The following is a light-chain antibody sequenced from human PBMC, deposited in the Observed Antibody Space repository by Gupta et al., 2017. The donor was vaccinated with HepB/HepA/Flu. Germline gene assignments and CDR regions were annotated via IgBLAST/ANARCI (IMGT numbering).Light chain of an antibody. V-gene: IGLV3-1*01. CDR2: QDT. Sequence: SYELTQPPSVSVSPGQTASITCSGDKLGDKYASWYQQKPGQSPVLVIYQDTKRPSGIPERFSGSNSGNTATLTISGTKAMDEADYYCQAWDSKVVFGGGTKLTVL. J-gene: IGLJ2*01. CDR1: KLGDKY. CDR3: QAWDSKVV.